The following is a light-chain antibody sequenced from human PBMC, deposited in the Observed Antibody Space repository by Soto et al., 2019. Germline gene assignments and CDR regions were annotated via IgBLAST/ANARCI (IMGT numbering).Light chain of an antibody. CDR2: VAS. Sequence: DIQMTQSPSSLSASVGDRVTITCQASQDINNYLSWYQQNPGKAPKILIYVASNLETGVPSRFSGSGSGTDFTFTISSLQPEDIATYYCQQYANLPITFGQGTRLVIK. CDR3: QQYANLPIT. J-gene: IGKJ5*01. V-gene: IGKV1-33*01. CDR1: QDINNY.